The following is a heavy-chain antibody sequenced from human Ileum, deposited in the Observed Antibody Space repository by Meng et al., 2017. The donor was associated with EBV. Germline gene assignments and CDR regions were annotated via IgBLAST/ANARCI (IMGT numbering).Heavy chain of an antibody. Sequence: QGHLQGSGPGLVKPSETLSLTCAVSGGSISRSDWWSWVRQPPGKGLEWIGETSHSGSTNYSPSLKSRVTISLDKSKNQLSLKLNSVTAADTAVYYCASSDYYRSDYWGQGTLVTVSS. J-gene: IGHJ4*02. CDR2: TSHSGST. V-gene: IGHV4-4*02. CDR3: ASSDYYRSDY. D-gene: IGHD3-22*01. CDR1: GGSISRSDW.